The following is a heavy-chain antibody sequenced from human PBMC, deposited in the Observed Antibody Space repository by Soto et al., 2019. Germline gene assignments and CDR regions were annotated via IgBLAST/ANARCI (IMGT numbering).Heavy chain of an antibody. CDR3: ARADIFTGYSDY. CDR2: IYHSGST. Sequence: SETLSLTCAVSGGSISSSKWWSLVPQPPGKGLEWIGEIYHSGSTNYNPSLKSRVTISVDKSKNQFSLKLSSVTAADTAVYYCARADIFTGYSDYWGQGTLVTVSS. V-gene: IGHV4-4*02. J-gene: IGHJ4*02. D-gene: IGHD3-9*01. CDR1: GGSISSSKW.